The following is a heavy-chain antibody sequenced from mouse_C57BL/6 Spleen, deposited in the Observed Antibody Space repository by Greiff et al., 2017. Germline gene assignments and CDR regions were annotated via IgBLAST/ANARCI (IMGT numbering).Heavy chain of an antibody. J-gene: IGHJ2*01. CDR1: GYTFTSYW. CDR2: IYPSDSET. D-gene: IGHD1-1*01. CDR3: ARKSDYYGSSSHYFDY. V-gene: IGHV1-61*01. Sequence: QVQLKQSGAELVRPGSSVKLSCKASGYTFTSYWMDWVKQRPGQGLEWIGNIYPSDSETHYNPQFKDKATLTVDKYSSTAYMQLSSLTSEDSAVYYCARKSDYYGSSSHYFDYWGQGTTLTVSS.